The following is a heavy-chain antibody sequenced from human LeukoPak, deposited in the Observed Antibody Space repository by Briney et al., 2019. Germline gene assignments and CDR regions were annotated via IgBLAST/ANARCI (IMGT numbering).Heavy chain of an antibody. CDR1: GYTLTELS. CDR2: FDPEDGET. D-gene: IGHD3-10*01. Sequence: ASVKVSCKVSGYTLTELSMHWVRQAPGKGLEWMGGFDPEDGETIYAQKFQGRVTMTEDTSTDTAYTELSSLRSEDTAVYYCATCYGSGSYYLDYWGQGTLVTVSS. J-gene: IGHJ4*02. V-gene: IGHV1-24*01. CDR3: ATCYGSGSYYLDY.